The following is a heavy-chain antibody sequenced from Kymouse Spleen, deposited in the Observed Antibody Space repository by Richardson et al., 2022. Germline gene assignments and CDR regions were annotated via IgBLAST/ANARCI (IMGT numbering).Heavy chain of an antibody. CDR3: ARESYDILTGYFNYYYYYGMDV. Sequence: EVQLVESGGGLVQPGGSLRLSCAASGFTFSSYWMSWVRQAPGKGLEWVANIKQDGSEKYYVDSVKGRFTISRDNAKNSLYLQMNSLRAEDTAVYYCARESYDILTGYFNYYYYYGMDVWGQGTTVTVSS. J-gene: IGHJ6*02. V-gene: IGHV3-7*01. CDR1: GFTFSSYW. D-gene: IGHD3-9*01. CDR2: IKQDGSEK.